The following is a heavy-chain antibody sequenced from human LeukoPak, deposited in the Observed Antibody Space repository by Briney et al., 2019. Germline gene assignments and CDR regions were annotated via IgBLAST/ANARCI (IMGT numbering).Heavy chain of an antibody. J-gene: IGHJ4*02. Sequence: GRSLRLSCVVSGLTFDDYAMHWVRQAPGKGLEWVSGISWNSGNIGYADSVKGRFTISRDNAKNSLYLQMNSLRAEDTALYYCAKWGAVAGADRGRGFDYWGQGTLVTVSS. CDR2: ISWNSGNI. V-gene: IGHV3-9*01. CDR3: AKWGAVAGADRGRGFDY. CDR1: GLTFDDYA. D-gene: IGHD6-19*01.